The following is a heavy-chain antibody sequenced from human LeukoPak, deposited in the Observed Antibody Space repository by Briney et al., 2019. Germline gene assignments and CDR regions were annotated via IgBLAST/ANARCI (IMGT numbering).Heavy chain of an antibody. V-gene: IGHV4-4*07. Sequence: SETLSLTCTVSGGSISSYYWSWIRQPAGKGLEWIGHIYTSGSTNYNPSLKSRVTMSVDTSKNQFSLKLSSVTAADTAVYYCARLDSSAYYPGHHDYWGQGTLVTVSS. D-gene: IGHD3-22*01. CDR3: ARLDSSAYYPGHHDY. J-gene: IGHJ4*02. CDR1: GGSISSYY. CDR2: IYTSGST.